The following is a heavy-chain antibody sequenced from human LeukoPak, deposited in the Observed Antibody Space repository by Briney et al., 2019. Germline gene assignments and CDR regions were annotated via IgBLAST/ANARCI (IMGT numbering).Heavy chain of an antibody. D-gene: IGHD3-22*01. Sequence: PAGYLSFSCAASGFSSDDYTMHRVRQGPGKGLEWVSLLSWDGSVTYYADSAKGRFTISRDNSKNSLFLQMNSLRTKDTALYYCAKGAHYFDSSPYYSYYFDYWGQGTLVTVSS. J-gene: IGHJ4*02. CDR3: AKGAHYFDSSPYYSYYFDY. CDR2: LSWDGSVT. V-gene: IGHV3-43*01. CDR1: GFSSDDYT.